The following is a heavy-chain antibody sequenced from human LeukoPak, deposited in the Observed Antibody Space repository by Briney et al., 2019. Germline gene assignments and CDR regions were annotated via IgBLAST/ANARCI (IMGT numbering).Heavy chain of an antibody. D-gene: IGHD2-21*01. CDR2: ISYDGTNK. J-gene: IGHJ3*02. CDR3: ARDSRLRVLWSESMDFALDI. Sequence: GGSLRLSCAASGFTFSSYVLHWVRQAPGKGLEWVALISYDGTNKYYADSVKGRFTISRDNSKNTLYLQMNSLRAEDTAVYYCARDSRLRVLWSESMDFALDIWGQGTMVTVSS. V-gene: IGHV3-30*04. CDR1: GFTFSSYV.